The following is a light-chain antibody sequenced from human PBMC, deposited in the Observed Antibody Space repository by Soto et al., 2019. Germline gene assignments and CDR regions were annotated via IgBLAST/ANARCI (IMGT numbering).Light chain of an antibody. CDR3: QQYGSSPFT. V-gene: IGKV3-20*01. CDR2: GAS. J-gene: IGKJ4*01. CDR1: QSVTSSY. Sequence: EIVLTQSPGTLPLSPGERATLSCRASQSVTSSYLAWYQQKPGQAPRLLIYGASSRATGIPDRFSGSGSGTDFTLTISRLEPEDFAVYYCQQYGSSPFTFVGGTKVEIK.